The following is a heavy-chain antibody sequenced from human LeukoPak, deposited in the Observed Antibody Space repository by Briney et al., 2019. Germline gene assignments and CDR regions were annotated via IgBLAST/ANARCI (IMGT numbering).Heavy chain of an antibody. J-gene: IGHJ1*01. CDR1: GYTFTSYD. V-gene: IGHV1-8*01. Sequence: GSVKVSCKASGYTFTSYDINWVRQATRQGLEWMGWMNPNSGNTGYAQKFQGRVTMTRNTSISTAYMELSSLRSEDTAVYYCARGGLNSGSSTEFQHWGQGTLVTVSS. CDR3: ARGGLNSGSSTEFQH. D-gene: IGHD1-26*01. CDR2: MNPNSGNT.